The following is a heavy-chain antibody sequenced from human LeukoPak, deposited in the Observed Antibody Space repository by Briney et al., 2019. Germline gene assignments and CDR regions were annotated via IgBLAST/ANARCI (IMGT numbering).Heavy chain of an antibody. Sequence: GGSQRLSCAASGFTFSTYAIHWLRLAPGKGLEGVAVLSYDESKKFYADSVKGRFTISRDNSRNTIYLQMNSLRAEDTAVYYGAKDRSFHRPGGGMDVWGQGTTVTVSS. V-gene: IGHV3-30*18. CDR2: LSYDESKK. CDR3: AKDRSFHRPGGGMDV. D-gene: IGHD3-16*01. J-gene: IGHJ6*02. CDR1: GFTFSTYA.